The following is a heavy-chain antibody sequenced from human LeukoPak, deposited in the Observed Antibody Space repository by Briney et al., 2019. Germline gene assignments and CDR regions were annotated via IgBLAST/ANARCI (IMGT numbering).Heavy chain of an antibody. J-gene: IGHJ4*02. V-gene: IGHV4-59*01. D-gene: IGHD5-24*01. CDR2: VYHSGDT. CDR3: ARDDGYSTFDF. Sequence: SETLSLTCRVSGVSIGQLYWGWVRQPPGGGVEWIGNVYHSGDTKYSPSLQIRVTILVDTSQNQISLDLRSVTAADTALYYCARDDGYSTFDFWGLGTLVTVSS. CDR1: GVSIGQLY.